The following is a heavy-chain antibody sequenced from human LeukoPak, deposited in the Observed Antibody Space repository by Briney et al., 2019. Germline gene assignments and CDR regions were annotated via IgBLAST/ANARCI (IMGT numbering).Heavy chain of an antibody. CDR2: INHSGST. D-gene: IGHD3-3*01. CDR3: ARAFRGIFGVFEAFDI. Sequence: SETLSLTCTVSGGSISSSSYYWGWIRQPPGKGLEWIGEINHSGSTNYNPSLKSRVTISEDTSKNQFSLKLSSVTAADTAVYYCARAFRGIFGVFEAFDIWGQGTMVTVSS. J-gene: IGHJ3*02. CDR1: GGSISSSSYY. V-gene: IGHV4-39*07.